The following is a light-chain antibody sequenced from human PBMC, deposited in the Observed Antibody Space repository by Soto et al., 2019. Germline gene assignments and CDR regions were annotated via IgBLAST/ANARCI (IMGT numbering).Light chain of an antibody. V-gene: IGKV1-6*01. J-gene: IGKJ1*01. CDR1: QGIRND. CDR2: GAS. Sequence: AIQMTQSPSSLSASVGDRVPIPWRASQGIRNDLGWYQQKPGKAPKLLIYGASALQSGVPVRFSGSASGTDFTRTIRSMQLEDVATYYCLQTYKLPRTFGQGTKVDIK. CDR3: LQTYKLPRT.